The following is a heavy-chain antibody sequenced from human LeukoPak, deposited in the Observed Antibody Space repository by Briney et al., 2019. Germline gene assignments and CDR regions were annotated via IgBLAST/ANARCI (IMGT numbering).Heavy chain of an antibody. CDR2: IIPIFGTA. CDR3: ASEVRITMVRGPMGYFDY. D-gene: IGHD3-10*01. J-gene: IGHJ4*02. CDR1: GGTFSSYA. Sequence: SVKVSCKASGGTFSSYAISWVRQAPGQGLEWMGGIIPIFGTANYAQKFQGRVTITADESTSTACMELSSLRSEDTAVYYCASEVRITMVRGPMGYFDYWGQGTLVTVSS. V-gene: IGHV1-69*13.